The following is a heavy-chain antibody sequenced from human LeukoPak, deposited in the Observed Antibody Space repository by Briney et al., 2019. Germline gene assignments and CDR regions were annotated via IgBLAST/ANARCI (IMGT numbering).Heavy chain of an antibody. CDR1: GYSFTSYW. CDR2: IYPGDSDT. V-gene: IGHV5-51*01. J-gene: IGHJ3*02. Sequence: GESLKISCKGSGYSFTSYWIGWVRQMPGKGLEWMGIIYPGDSDTRYSPSFQGQVTISADKSISTAYLQWSSLEASDTAMYYCARGVVVTFFAFDIWGQGTMVTVSS. CDR3: ARGVVVTFFAFDI. D-gene: IGHD3-22*01.